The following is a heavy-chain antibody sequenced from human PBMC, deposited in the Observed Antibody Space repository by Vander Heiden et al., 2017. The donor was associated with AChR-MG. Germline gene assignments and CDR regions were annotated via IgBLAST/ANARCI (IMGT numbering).Heavy chain of an antibody. D-gene: IGHD1-1*01. CDR3: AKDKFSQHSTGVYYGMDV. Sequence: EVQLLESGGGLVQPGGSLRLSCAASGFTFSSYAMSWVRQAPGKGLEWVSAISGSGGSTYYADSVKGRFTISRDNSKNTLYLQMNSLRAEDTAVYYCAKDKFSQHSTGVYYGMDVWGQGTTVTVSS. J-gene: IGHJ6*02. CDR1: GFTFSSYA. CDR2: ISGSGGST. V-gene: IGHV3-23*01.